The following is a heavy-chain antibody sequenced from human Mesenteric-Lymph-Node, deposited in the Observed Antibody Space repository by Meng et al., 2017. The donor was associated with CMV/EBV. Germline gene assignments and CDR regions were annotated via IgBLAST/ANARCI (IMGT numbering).Heavy chain of an antibody. CDR3: ARVDCSGTSCFKGLDGDFDY. CDR2: MYHSGNT. J-gene: IGHJ4*02. Sequence: SETLSLTCTVSGVSLSRGEYYWSWIRQSPGKGLEWIGYMYHSGNTHYNSSLESRVTISVDPSKNQFSLKLSSVTAADTAVYYCARVDCSGTSCFKGLDGDFDYWGQGTLVTVSS. D-gene: IGHD2-2*01. CDR1: GVSLSRGEYY. V-gene: IGHV4-30-4*01.